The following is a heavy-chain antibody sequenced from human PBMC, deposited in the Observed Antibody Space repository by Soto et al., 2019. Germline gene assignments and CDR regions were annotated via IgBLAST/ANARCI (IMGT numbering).Heavy chain of an antibody. CDR2: TYYRSRWYN. CDR3: AETTSHYWYYMAF. CDR1: GDSVSSNSAA. V-gene: IGHV6-1*01. D-gene: IGHD1-7*01. J-gene: IGHJ6*03. Sequence: SQPLSLTCAISGDSVSSNSAAWNWIRQSPSRGLEWLGRTYYRSRWYNDYAVSVRSRITVNPDTSKNQFSLQLTSVTPEDTAVYYCAETTSHYWYYMAFWRKGTTVPGSS.